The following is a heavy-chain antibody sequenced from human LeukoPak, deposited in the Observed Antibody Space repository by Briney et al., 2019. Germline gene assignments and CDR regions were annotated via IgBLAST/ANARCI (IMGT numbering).Heavy chain of an antibody. J-gene: IGHJ5*02. CDR2: IFYSGTT. Sequence: PSETLSLTCSVSRASISSPNYFWGWIRQSPGKGLEWIGNIFYSGTTYYNPSLPSFKSRVTISVDTSKNQFSLKLSSVTAADTAVYYCARGLPPAAGLATIRGTNWFDPWGQGTLVTVSS. D-gene: IGHD6-13*01. V-gene: IGHV4-39*07. CDR1: RASISSPNYF. CDR3: ARGLPPAAGLATIRGTNWFDP.